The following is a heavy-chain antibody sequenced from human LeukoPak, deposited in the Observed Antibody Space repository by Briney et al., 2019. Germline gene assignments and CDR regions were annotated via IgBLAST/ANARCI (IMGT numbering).Heavy chain of an antibody. Sequence: RTSETLSLTCTVSGGSISSYYWSWIRQPPGKGLEWIGYIYYSGSTNYNPSLKSRVTISVDTSKNQFSLKLSSVTAADTAVYYCASQIWYCSSTSCYTAFDIWGQGTMVTVSS. J-gene: IGHJ3*02. CDR1: GGSISSYY. D-gene: IGHD2-2*02. CDR3: ASQIWYCSSTSCYTAFDI. V-gene: IGHV4-59*01. CDR2: IYYSGST.